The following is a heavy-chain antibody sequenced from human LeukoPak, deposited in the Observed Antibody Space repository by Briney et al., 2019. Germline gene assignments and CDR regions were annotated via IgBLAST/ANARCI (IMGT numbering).Heavy chain of an antibody. V-gene: IGHV3-9*01. CDR2: ISWNSGSI. Sequence: GGSLRLSCAASGFTFDDYAMHWVRQAPGKGLEWVSGISWNSGSIGYADSVKGRFTISRDNAKNSLYLQMNSLRAEDTAVYYCARKTYYYGMDVWGQGTTVTVSS. CDR3: ARKTYYYGMDV. CDR1: GFTFDDYA. J-gene: IGHJ6*02.